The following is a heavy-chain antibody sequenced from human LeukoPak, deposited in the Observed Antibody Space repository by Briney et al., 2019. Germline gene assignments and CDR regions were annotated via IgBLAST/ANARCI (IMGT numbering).Heavy chain of an antibody. Sequence: PGGSLRLSCAASGFTLSNYEINWVRQAPGKGLEWLSYIDSSGGSKFYADSVTGRFTVSRDNGKNSLYLQLNSLRVEDTALYYCARETPTIKGDASDIWGQGTMVTVSS. D-gene: IGHD5-12*01. CDR3: ARETPTIKGDASDI. CDR1: GFTLSNYE. J-gene: IGHJ3*02. V-gene: IGHV3-48*03. CDR2: IDSSGGSK.